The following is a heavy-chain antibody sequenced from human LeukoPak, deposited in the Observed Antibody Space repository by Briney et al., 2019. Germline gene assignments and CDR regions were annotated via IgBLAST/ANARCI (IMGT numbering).Heavy chain of an antibody. Sequence: ASVKVSCKASGYAFTGYDMHWVRQAPGQGLEWVGWINPNSGGTNYAQKFQGRVTMTRDTSISTAYMELSRMRSDDTAVYYCARDIVATISLYYYGMDVWGQGTTVTVSS. D-gene: IGHD5-12*01. J-gene: IGHJ6*02. CDR2: INPNSGGT. V-gene: IGHV1-2*02. CDR3: ARDIVATISLYYYGMDV. CDR1: GYAFTGYD.